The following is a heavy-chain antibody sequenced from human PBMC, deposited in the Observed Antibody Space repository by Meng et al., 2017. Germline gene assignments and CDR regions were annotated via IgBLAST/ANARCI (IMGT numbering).Heavy chain of an antibody. V-gene: IGHV1-2*06. D-gene: IGHD2-15*01. CDR2: INPNSGGT. Sequence: VQLVQAGVGGKKPVASVKVACKASGYTFTGYYMHWVRQAPGQGLEWMGRINPNSGGTNYAQKFQGRVTMTRDTSISTAYMELSRLRSDDTAVYYCARDYREYCSGGSCYYFDYWGQGTLVTVSS. CDR1: GYTFTGYY. CDR3: ARDYREYCSGGSCYYFDY. J-gene: IGHJ4*02.